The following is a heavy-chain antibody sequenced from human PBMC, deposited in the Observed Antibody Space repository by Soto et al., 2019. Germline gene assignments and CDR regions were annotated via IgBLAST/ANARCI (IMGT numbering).Heavy chain of an antibody. CDR3: ARDRVKLSRYFDDYGMDV. J-gene: IGHJ6*02. CDR1: GFTLSSYG. V-gene: IGHV3-33*01. Sequence: GGSLRLFCAASGFTLSSYGMHWVRQAPGKGLEWVAVIWYDGSYKYYGDSVKGRFTISRDNSKNTLYVQMNSLRAEDTAVYYCARDRVKLSRYFDDYGMDVWGQGTTATVSS. D-gene: IGHD3-9*01. CDR2: IWYDGSYK.